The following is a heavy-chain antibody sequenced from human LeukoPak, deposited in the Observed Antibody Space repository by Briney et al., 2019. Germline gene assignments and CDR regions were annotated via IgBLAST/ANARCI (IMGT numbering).Heavy chain of an antibody. CDR3: TRHLDGIAAYDY. V-gene: IGHV3-73*01. D-gene: IGHD6-13*01. CDR1: GFTFSGCA. CDR2: IGSKASNYAT. J-gene: IGHJ4*02. Sequence: GGSLRLSCAASGFTFSGCAVHWVRQAPGKGLEWVGRIGSKASNYATVYAASVEGRFTISRDDSENTAFLQMNSLKTEDTAVYYCTRHLDGIAAYDYWGQGSLVTVSS.